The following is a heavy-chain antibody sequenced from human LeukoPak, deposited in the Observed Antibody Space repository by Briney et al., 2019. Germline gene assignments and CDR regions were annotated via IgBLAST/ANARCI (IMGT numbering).Heavy chain of an antibody. CDR1: GASIRSGDYY. Sequence: SETLSLTCTVSGASIRSGDYYWSWIRQPPGKGLEWIGYIYDSGSTYYNPSLKSRITISVDTSENRFSLKLSSVTATDTAVYYCARDCRGGSCYGAFDIWGQGTMVTVSS. V-gene: IGHV4-30-4*01. CDR2: IYDSGST. D-gene: IGHD2-15*01. J-gene: IGHJ3*02. CDR3: ARDCRGGSCYGAFDI.